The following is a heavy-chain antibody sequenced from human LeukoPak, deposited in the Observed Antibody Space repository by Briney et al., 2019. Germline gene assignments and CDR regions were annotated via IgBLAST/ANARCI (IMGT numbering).Heavy chain of an antibody. D-gene: IGHD3-22*01. CDR3: ARASYSYDINGWVPFDY. Sequence: SETLSLTCTVSGGSISSGSYYWSWIRQPAGTGLEWIGRIYTSGSTNYNPSLKSRVTISGDTSKNQFSLRLSSVTAADTAVYYCARASYSYDINGWVPFDYWGQETLVTVSS. J-gene: IGHJ4*02. CDR2: IYTSGST. CDR1: GGSISSGSYY. V-gene: IGHV4-61*02.